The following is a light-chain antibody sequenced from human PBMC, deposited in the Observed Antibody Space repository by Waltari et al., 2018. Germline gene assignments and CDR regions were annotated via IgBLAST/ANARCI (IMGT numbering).Light chain of an antibody. CDR3: CSFTATHTLL. CDR1: NNDVGASKF. V-gene: IGLV2-14*03. CDR2: DVT. Sequence: QSALTQPASVSGSPGQSITISCTGTNNDVGASKFVSCDQHHPGRAPQLMIYDVTERPSGISYRFSGSKSANTASLTISGLLPEDEAIYYCCSFTATHTLLFRGGTTVTVL. J-gene: IGLJ2*01.